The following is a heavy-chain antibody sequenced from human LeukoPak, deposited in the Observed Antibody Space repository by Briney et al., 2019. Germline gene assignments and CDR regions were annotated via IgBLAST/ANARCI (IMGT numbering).Heavy chain of an antibody. D-gene: IGHD5-12*01. CDR2: INPNSGGT. Sequence: ASVKVSCKASGYTFTGYYMHWVRQAPGHGLEWMGWINPNSGGTNYAQKFQGRVTMTRDTSISTAYMELSSLRSEDTAVYYCARASSGYDYVFDYWGQGTLVTVSS. CDR3: ARASSGYDYVFDY. CDR1: GYTFTGYY. V-gene: IGHV1-2*02. J-gene: IGHJ4*02.